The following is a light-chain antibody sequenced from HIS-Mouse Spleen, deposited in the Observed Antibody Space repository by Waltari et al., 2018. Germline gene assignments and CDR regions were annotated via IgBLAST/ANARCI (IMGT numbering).Light chain of an antibody. CDR2: RNN. CDR3: AAWDDSLSGSV. CDR1: SSNIGSNY. V-gene: IGLV1-47*01. J-gene: IGLJ2*01. Sequence: QSVLTQPPSASGTPAQRATIPCSGSSSNIGSNYVYWYHQLPGTAPKLLIYRNNQRPSGFPDRFSGSKSGTSASLAISGLRSEDEADYYCAAWDDSLSGSVFGGGTKLTVL.